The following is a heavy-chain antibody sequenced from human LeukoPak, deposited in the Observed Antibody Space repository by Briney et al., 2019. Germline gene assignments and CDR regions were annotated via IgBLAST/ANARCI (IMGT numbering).Heavy chain of an antibody. J-gene: IGHJ4*02. V-gene: IGHV3-23*01. Sequence: QTGGSLRLSCAASGFTFSSSAMSWVRQVPGKGLEWVSGISASSGIHIYYADSVKGRFTISRDNSRNTLYLQMNNLRAEDTAIYYCAKPPPEYTITLTWYSPPFDYWGQGTLVTVSS. CDR2: ISASSGIHI. CDR3: AKPPPEYTITLTWYSPPFDY. D-gene: IGHD2-21*02. CDR1: GFTFSSSA.